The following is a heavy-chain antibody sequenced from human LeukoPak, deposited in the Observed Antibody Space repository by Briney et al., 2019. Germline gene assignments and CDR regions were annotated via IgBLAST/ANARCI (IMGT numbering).Heavy chain of an antibody. Sequence: GGSLRLSCVGSGFTFSDAWMSWVRQAPGKGLEWVGRIKSKSDGGTIDYATPVKGRFTISRDDSRNTLYLQMNSLKTEDTAVYYCTTRRQDGWWGQGTLVTVS. V-gene: IGHV3-15*01. CDR2: IKSKSDGGTI. CDR3: TTRRQDGW. J-gene: IGHJ4*02. CDR1: GFTFSDAW. D-gene: IGHD2-15*01.